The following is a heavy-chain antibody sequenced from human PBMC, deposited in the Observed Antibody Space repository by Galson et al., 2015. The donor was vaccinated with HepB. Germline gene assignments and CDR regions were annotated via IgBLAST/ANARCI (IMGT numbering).Heavy chain of an antibody. Sequence: ETLSLTCTVSGGSISSYYWSWIRQPPGKGLEWIGYIYYSGSTNYNPSLKSRVTISVDTSKNQFSLKLSSVTAADTAVYYCARASPYCSGGSCKTYFDYWGQGTLVTVSS. CDR3: ARASPYCSGGSCKTYFDY. J-gene: IGHJ4*02. CDR2: IYYSGST. V-gene: IGHV4-59*01. CDR1: GGSISSYY. D-gene: IGHD2-15*01.